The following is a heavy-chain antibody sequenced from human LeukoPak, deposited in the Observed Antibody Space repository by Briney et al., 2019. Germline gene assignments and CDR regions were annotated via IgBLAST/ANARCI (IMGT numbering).Heavy chain of an antibody. CDR2: IKTDGSLV. CDR1: GFTFSNYW. D-gene: IGHD7-27*01. V-gene: IGHV3-7*01. J-gene: IGHJ4*02. Sequence: GGSLRLSCVASGFTFSNYWMTWVRQAPGKGLEWVANIKTDGSLVYYVDSVKGRFTISRDNAKNSLYLQMNSLRAEDTAVYYCARDLNWETYWGQGTLVSVSS. CDR3: ARDLNWETY.